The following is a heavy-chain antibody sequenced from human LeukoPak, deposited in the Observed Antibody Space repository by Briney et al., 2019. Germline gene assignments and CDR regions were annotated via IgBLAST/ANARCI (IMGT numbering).Heavy chain of an antibody. J-gene: IGHJ4*02. CDR1: GFTFSSYW. D-gene: IGHD6-13*01. CDR2: IKQDGSEK. Sequence: GGSLRLSFAASGFTFSSYWMSWVRQAPGKGLEWVANIKQDGSEKYYVDSVKGRFTISRDNAKNSLYLQMNSLRAEDTAVYYCARDLGGIAAAGTGYWGQGTLVTVSS. V-gene: IGHV3-7*01. CDR3: ARDLGGIAAAGTGY.